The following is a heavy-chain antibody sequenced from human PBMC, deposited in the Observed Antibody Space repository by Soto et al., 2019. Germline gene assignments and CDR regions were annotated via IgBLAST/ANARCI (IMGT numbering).Heavy chain of an antibody. CDR1: GFTFSSYE. Sequence: GGSLRLSCAASGFTFSSYEMNWVRQAPGKGLEWVSYISSSGSTIYYADSVEGRFTISRDNAKNSLYLQMNSLRAEDTAVYYCARDCAPNYYDSSGYSPWGQGTLVTVSS. J-gene: IGHJ5*02. V-gene: IGHV3-48*03. CDR3: ARDCAPNYYDSSGYSP. CDR2: ISSSGSTI. D-gene: IGHD3-22*01.